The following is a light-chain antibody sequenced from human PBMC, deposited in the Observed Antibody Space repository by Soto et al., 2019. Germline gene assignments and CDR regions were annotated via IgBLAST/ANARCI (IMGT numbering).Light chain of an antibody. J-gene: IGLJ2*01. CDR3: AAWDDSLNGPL. V-gene: IGLV1-44*01. CDR2: NNN. Sequence: QLVLTQPPSASGTPGQRVTISCSGSSSNIASNNVNWYQQLPGTAPKLLIYNNNHRPSGVLDRFSGSKSGTSASLAISGLQSEDEADYYCAAWDDSLNGPLFGGGTKLTVL. CDR1: SSNIASNN.